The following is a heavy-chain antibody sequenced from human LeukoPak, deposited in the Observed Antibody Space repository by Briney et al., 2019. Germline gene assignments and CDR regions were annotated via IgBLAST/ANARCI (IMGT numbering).Heavy chain of an antibody. Sequence: EGSLRLSCAASGFTFSSYSMNWVRQAPGKGLEWVSSISSSSSYIYYADSVKGRFTISRDNAKNSLYLQMNSLRAEDTAVYYCARDRGSGSTGAFDIWGQGTMVTVSS. J-gene: IGHJ3*02. CDR3: ARDRGSGSTGAFDI. CDR1: GFTFSSYS. V-gene: IGHV3-21*01. CDR2: ISSSSSYI. D-gene: IGHD1-26*01.